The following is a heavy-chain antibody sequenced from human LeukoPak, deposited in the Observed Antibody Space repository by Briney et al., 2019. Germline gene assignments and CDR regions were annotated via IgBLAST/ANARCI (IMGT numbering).Heavy chain of an antibody. Sequence: SVKVSCKASGGTFSSYAISWVRQAPGQGLEWMGGIIPIFGTANYAQKFQGRVTITADESTSTAYMELSSLRSEDTAVYYCARETSGPRVLDPWGQGTLVTVSS. V-gene: IGHV1-69*13. CDR1: GGTFSSYA. J-gene: IGHJ5*02. CDR3: ARETSGPRVLDP. D-gene: IGHD3-10*01. CDR2: IIPIFGTA.